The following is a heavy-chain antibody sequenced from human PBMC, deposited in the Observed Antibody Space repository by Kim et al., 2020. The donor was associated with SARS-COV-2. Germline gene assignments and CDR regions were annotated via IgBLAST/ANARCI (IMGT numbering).Heavy chain of an antibody. CDR2: INHSGST. J-gene: IGHJ4*02. D-gene: IGHD5-12*01. CDR1: GGSFSGYY. Sequence: SETLSPTCAVYGGSFSGYYWSWIRQPPGKGLEWIGEINHSGSTNYNPSLKSRVTISVDTSKNQFSLKLSSVTAADTAVYYCARYSGYDGFDYWGQGTLVTVSS. V-gene: IGHV4-34*01. CDR3: ARYSGYDGFDY.